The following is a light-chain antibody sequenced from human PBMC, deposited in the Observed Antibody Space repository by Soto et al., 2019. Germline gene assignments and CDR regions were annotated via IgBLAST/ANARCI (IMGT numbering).Light chain of an antibody. CDR1: QGISSY. CDR3: QQLNSYPQGYT. V-gene: IGKV1-9*01. J-gene: IGKJ2*01. CDR2: AAS. Sequence: DIQLTQSPSFLSASVGDRVTITCRASQGISSYLAWYQQKPGKAPKLLIYAASTLQSGVPSRFSGSGSGTEFTLTISSLKPEDFATYYCQQLNSYPQGYTFGQGTKLEIK.